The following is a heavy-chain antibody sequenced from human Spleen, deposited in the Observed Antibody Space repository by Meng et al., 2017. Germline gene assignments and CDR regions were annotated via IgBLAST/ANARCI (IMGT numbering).Heavy chain of an antibody. CDR2: IYSTGET. CDR1: GDAISSDNSY. D-gene: IGHD3/OR15-3a*01. V-gene: IGHV4-30-4*01. J-gene: IGHJ4*02. Sequence: QVQLQESGRGLVRPSQTLSLTFTVSGDAISSDNSYWSWIRQSPGRGLEWIGFIYSTGETYYNPSLKSRLTISVDTSKNQFSLKLVSVTAADTAVYYCATSLDFWTGDHSGYWGQGILVTVSS. CDR3: ATSLDFWTGDHSGY.